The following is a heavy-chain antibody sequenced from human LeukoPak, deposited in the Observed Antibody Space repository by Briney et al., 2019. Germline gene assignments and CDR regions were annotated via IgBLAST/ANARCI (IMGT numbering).Heavy chain of an antibody. CDR3: AREITMVRGVNNWFDP. D-gene: IGHD3-10*01. V-gene: IGHV1-69*10. Sequence: VASVKVSCKVSGGTNYALSWVRQAPGQGLEWMGGIIPVLDVANSAQKFQGRVTFTADKSTNTVYMELSSLRSEDTAVYYCAREITMVRGVNNWFDPWGQGTLVTVSS. CDR2: IIPVLDVA. J-gene: IGHJ5*02. CDR1: GGTNYA.